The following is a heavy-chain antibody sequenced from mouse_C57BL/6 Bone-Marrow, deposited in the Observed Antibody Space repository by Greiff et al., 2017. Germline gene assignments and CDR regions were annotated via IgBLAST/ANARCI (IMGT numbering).Heavy chain of an antibody. J-gene: IGHJ2*01. CDR3: TPSSYDFDY. CDR2: IDPETGGT. Sequence: SGAELVRPGASVTLSCKASGYTFPDYEMHWVKQTPVHGLEWIGAIDPETGGTAYNQKFKGKAILTADKSSSTAYMELRSLTSEDSAVYYCTPSSYDFDYWGQGTTLTVSS. D-gene: IGHD1-1*01. CDR1: GYTFPDYE. V-gene: IGHV1-15*01.